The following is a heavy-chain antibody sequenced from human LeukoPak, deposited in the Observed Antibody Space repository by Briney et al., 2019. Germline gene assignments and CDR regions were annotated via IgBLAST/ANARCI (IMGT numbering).Heavy chain of an antibody. Sequence: SETLSLSCTVSGASISSSSYYWGWIRQPPGKGLEWIGSIYYSGSTHYNPSLKSRVTISVDTSNNQFSLKLSSVTAADTAVYYCARWSGFLYNWFDPWGQGTLVTVSS. J-gene: IGHJ5*02. D-gene: IGHD3-3*01. CDR2: IYYSGST. V-gene: IGHV4-39*01. CDR1: GASISSSSYY. CDR3: ARWSGFLYNWFDP.